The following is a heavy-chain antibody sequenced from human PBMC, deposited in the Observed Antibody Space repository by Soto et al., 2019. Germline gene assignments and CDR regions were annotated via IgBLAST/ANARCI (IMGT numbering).Heavy chain of an antibody. CDR3: ARRNLQCEGTNCKSGYFDY. CDR1: GYTFTSYA. V-gene: IGHV1-3*01. CDR2: INAGNGNT. Sequence: GASVKVSCKASGYTFTSYAMHWVRQAPGQRLEWMGWINAGNGNTKYSQKFQGRVTITRDTSASTAYMELSSLRSEDTAVYYCARRNLQCEGTNCKSGYFDYWGQGTLVTVAS. D-gene: IGHD1-7*01. J-gene: IGHJ4*02.